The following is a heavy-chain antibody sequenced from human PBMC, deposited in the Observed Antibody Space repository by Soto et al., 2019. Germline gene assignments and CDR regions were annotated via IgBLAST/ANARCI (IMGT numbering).Heavy chain of an antibody. D-gene: IGHD6-6*01. CDR3: TTGPQYRSSSGKMGY. CDR2: IKSKTDGGTT. Sequence: EVQLVESGGDLVKSGGSLRLSCAASGFSFSNAWMSWVRQAPGKGLEWVGRIKSKTDGGTTDYAAPVKGRFTISRDDPKNTLYLQMSSLKTEDTAVYFCTTGPQYRSSSGKMGYWGQGTLVTVSS. J-gene: IGHJ4*02. V-gene: IGHV3-15*01. CDR1: GFSFSNAW.